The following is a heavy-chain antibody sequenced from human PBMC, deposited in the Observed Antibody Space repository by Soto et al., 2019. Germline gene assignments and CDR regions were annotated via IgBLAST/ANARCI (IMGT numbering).Heavy chain of an antibody. Sequence: ASVKVSCKASGGTFSSYAISWVRQAPGQGLEWMGGIIPIFGTANYAQKFQGRVTITADESTSTAYMELSSLRSEDTAVYYCARVRYYDRNFDYWGQGTLVTVSS. CDR2: IIPIFGTA. CDR3: ARVRYYDRNFDY. V-gene: IGHV1-69*13. D-gene: IGHD3-9*01. J-gene: IGHJ4*02. CDR1: GGTFSSYA.